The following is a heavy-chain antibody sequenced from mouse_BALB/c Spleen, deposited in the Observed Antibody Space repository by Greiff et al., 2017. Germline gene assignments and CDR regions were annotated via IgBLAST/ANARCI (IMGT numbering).Heavy chain of an antibody. CDR2: ISSGSSTI. V-gene: IGHV5-17*02. CDR1: GFTFSSFR. Sequence: EVQGVESGGGLVQPGGSRKLSCAASGFTFSSFRMHWVRQAPEKGLEWVAYISSGSSTIYYADTVKGRFTISRDNPKNTLFLQMTSLRSEDTAMYYCARSDYGYWFAYWGQGTLVTVSA. J-gene: IGHJ3*01. CDR3: ARSDYGYWFAY. D-gene: IGHD1-2*01.